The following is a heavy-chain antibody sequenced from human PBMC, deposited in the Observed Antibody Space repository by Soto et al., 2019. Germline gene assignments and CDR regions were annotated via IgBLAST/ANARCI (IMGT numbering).Heavy chain of an antibody. Sequence: TGGSLRLSCAASGFTFTSYAMNWVRLAPGKGLEWVSAISGTGYNTYYADSVKGRFTISRDNTKNTLYLQMNSLRAEDTAVYYCAKAGFSSSWSPTYFDYWGQGTLVTVSS. CDR3: AKAGFSSSWSPTYFDY. CDR2: ISGTGYNT. J-gene: IGHJ4*02. CDR1: GFTFTSYA. V-gene: IGHV3-23*01. D-gene: IGHD6-13*01.